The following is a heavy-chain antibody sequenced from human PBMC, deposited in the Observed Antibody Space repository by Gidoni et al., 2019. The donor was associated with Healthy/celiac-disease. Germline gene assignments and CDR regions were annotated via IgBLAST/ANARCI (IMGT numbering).Heavy chain of an antibody. CDR1: GFTFSSYS. CDR2: ISSRSSYI. V-gene: IGHV3-21*01. CDR3: AREGGYSGYERSYYYGMDV. Sequence: EVQLVASGGGLVKPGGSLRLSCAASGFTFSSYSMHWVRQAPGKGLEWVSSISSRSSYIYYADSVKGRFTISRDNAKNSLYLQMNSLRAEDTAVYYCAREGGYSGYERSYYYGMDVWGQGTTVTVSS. J-gene: IGHJ6*02. D-gene: IGHD5-12*01.